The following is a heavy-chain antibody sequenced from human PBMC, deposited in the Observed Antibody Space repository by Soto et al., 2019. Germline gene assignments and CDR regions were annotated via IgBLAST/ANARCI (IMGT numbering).Heavy chain of an antibody. Sequence: XETLSLTCTVSGGSIKTFYWSWVRQPSGKGLEWIGRIFSSGSTSFNPSLESRVAMSVDTSKNHFSLNLSSVTAADMAVYYCAREGSYSAYHFPHGIQLCSFDFWGQAALVTVHS. CDR2: IFSSGST. J-gene: IGHJ4*02. V-gene: IGHV4-4*07. CDR1: GGSIKTFY. CDR3: AREGSYSAYHFPHGIQLCSFDF. D-gene: IGHD5-12*01.